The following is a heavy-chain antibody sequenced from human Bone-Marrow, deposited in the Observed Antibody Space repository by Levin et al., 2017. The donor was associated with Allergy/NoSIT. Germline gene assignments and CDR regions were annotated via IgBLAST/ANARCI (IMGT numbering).Heavy chain of an antibody. D-gene: IGHD2-2*01. J-gene: IGHJ6*04. CDR3: AKDLVPYCSSLTCYLGGYGMDV. CDR1: GFAFSNYG. V-gene: IGHV3-30*18. CDR2: MSYDGTNK. Sequence: GESLKISCAASGFAFSNYGIHWVRQAPGKGLEWVAVMSYDGTNKYYADSVKGRFSISRDNSRYTVYLQMNSLRVGDTAVYYCAKDLVPYCSSLTCYLGGYGMDVWGKGTKVTVSS.